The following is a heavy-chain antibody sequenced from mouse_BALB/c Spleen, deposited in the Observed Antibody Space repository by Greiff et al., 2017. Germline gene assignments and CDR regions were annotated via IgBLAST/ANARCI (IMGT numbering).Heavy chain of an antibody. J-gene: IGHJ3*01. D-gene: IGHD2-3*01. CDR1: GYSITSDYA. Sequence: DVQLVESGPGLVKPSQSLSLTCTVTGYSITSDYAWNWIRQFPGNKLEWMGYISYSGSTSYNPSLKSRISITRDTSKNQFFLQLNSVTTEDTATYYCARWGMIPFAYWGQGTLVTVSA. CDR3: ARWGMIPFAY. V-gene: IGHV3-2*02. CDR2: ISYSGST.